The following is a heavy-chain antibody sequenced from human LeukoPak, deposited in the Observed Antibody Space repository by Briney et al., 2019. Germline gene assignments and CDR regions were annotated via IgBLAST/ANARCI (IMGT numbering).Heavy chain of an antibody. Sequence: PSETLSLTCTVSGGSISSGDYYWSWIRQPPGKGLEWIGYIYYSGSTYYNPSLKGRVTISVDTSKNQFSLKLSSVTAADTAVYYCARGFRYCSSTSCYPYFDYWGQGTLVTVSS. CDR3: ARGFRYCSSTSCYPYFDY. D-gene: IGHD2-2*01. V-gene: IGHV4-30-4*08. CDR2: IYYSGST. CDR1: GGSISSGDYY. J-gene: IGHJ4*02.